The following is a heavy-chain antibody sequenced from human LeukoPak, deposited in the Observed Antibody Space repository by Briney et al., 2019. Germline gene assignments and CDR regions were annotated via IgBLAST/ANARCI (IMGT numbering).Heavy chain of an antibody. CDR3: ARDISSSRYVDLNWFDP. Sequence: TGGSLRLSCAASGFTFSSYWMSWVRQAPGKGLEWVANIKQDGSEKYYVDSVKGRFTISRDNAKNSLYLQMNSLRAEDTAVYYCARDISSSRYVDLNWFDPWGQGTLVTVSS. D-gene: IGHD6-13*01. V-gene: IGHV3-7*01. J-gene: IGHJ5*02. CDR2: IKQDGSEK. CDR1: GFTFSSYW.